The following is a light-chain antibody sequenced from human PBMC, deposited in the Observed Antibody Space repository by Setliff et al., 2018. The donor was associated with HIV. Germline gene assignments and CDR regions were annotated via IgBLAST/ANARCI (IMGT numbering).Light chain of an antibody. V-gene: IGLV2-14*01. Sequence: QSVLTQPASVSGSLGQSITLYCYGITSDVGGYNYVSWYQQHPGKAPKLMIYEVRDRPSGVSNRFSGSKSGNTASLTISGLQAEDEADYYCSSYTSSSTRVFGPGTKVTVL. CDR2: EVR. CDR1: TSDVGGYNY. CDR3: SSYTSSSTRV. J-gene: IGLJ1*01.